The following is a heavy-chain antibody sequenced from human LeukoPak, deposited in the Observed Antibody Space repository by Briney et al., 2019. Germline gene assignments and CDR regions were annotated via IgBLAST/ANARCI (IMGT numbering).Heavy chain of an antibody. CDR3: ARRGGGYYYYFDY. J-gene: IGHJ4*02. Sequence: GGSLRLSCAASGFTFSSYAMSWVRQAPGKGLEGVSYISSSSSIIYYADSVKGRFTISRDNAKNSLYLQMNSLRAEDTAVYYCARRGGGYYYYFDYWGQGTLVTVSS. V-gene: IGHV3-48*01. D-gene: IGHD3-22*01. CDR1: GFTFSSYA. CDR2: ISSSSSII.